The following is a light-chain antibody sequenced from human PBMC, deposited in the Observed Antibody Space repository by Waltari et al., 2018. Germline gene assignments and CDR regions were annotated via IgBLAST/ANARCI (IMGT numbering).Light chain of an antibody. J-gene: IGLJ2*01. V-gene: IGLV2-8*01. CDR3: NSYAGSNSVL. CDR2: DVS. Sequence: QSALTQPPSASGSPGQSVTISCTGTSSDVGGYNCVSWYQQHPGKAPQLMIYDVSKRPSGVPDRFSGSKSGNTAYLTGSGLQAEDEADYYCNSYAGSNSVLFGAGTKLTVL. CDR1: SSDVGGYNC.